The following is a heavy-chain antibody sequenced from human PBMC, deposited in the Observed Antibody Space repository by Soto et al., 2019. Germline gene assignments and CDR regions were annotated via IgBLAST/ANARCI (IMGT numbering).Heavy chain of an antibody. CDR2: MSGSGASI. J-gene: IGHJ6*02. D-gene: IGHD1-1*01. Sequence: EVQLLESGGGLVQSGESLTLSCVASQFTFNIDAMTWVRQAPGKGLEWVSSMSGSGASIYYADSVKGRFTISRDKSKKTLYLQMNSLRAEDTAVYWCARDYWNGAYYGLDVWGQGTTVTVS. V-gene: IGHV3-23*01. CDR1: QFTFNIDA. CDR3: ARDYWNGAYYGLDV.